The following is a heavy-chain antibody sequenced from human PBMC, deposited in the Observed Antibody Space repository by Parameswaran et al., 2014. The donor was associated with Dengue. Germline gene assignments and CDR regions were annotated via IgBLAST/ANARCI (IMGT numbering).Heavy chain of an antibody. CDR2: INPSDGST. Sequence: WVRQAPGQGLEWMGLINPSDGSTSYSSNFEGRITMSADTSTATVYMKLNSLRSGDTAIYYCVRDFLSGVSIIRVSYFDPWGQGTLVTVSS. CDR3: VRDFLSGVSIIRVSYFDP. D-gene: IGHD1-26*01. J-gene: IGHJ5*02. V-gene: IGHV1-46*01.